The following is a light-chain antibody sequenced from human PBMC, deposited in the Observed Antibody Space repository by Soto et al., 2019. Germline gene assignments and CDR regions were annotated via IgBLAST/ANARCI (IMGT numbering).Light chain of an antibody. J-gene: IGLJ3*02. CDR2: EGS. CDR1: ISDVGSYNL. CDR3: CSYGGSSTWV. V-gene: IGLV2-23*01. Sequence: QSVLTQPASVSGSPGQSITISCTGTISDVGSYNLVSWYQQHPGKTPKLMIYEGSKRPSGVSNRFSGSKSGNTASLTISGLHAEDEADYYCCSYGGSSTWVFGGGTQLTVL.